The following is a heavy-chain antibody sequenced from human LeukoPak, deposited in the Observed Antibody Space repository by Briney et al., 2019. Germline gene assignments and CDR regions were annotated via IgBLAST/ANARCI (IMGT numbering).Heavy chain of an antibody. J-gene: IGHJ3*02. Sequence: GGSLRLSCAASGFTFSSYAMHWVRQAPGKGLEWVAVISYDGSNKYYADSVKGRFTISRDNSKNTLYLQMNSLRAEDTTVYYCATSRYNWAPGAFDIWGQGTMVTVSS. V-gene: IGHV3-30*04. D-gene: IGHD1-20*01. CDR3: ATSRYNWAPGAFDI. CDR2: ISYDGSNK. CDR1: GFTFSSYA.